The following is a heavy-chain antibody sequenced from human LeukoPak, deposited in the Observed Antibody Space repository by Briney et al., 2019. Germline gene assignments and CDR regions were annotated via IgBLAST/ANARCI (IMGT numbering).Heavy chain of an antibody. V-gene: IGHV4-39*07. CDR2: IYYSGST. CDR3: ARGTADLDY. J-gene: IGHJ4*02. CDR1: GGSISSSSYY. Sequence: PSETLSLTCTVSGGSISSSSYYWGWIRQPPGKGLEWIGSIYYSGSTYYNPSLKSRVTMSVDTSKSRFSLKLSSVTAADTAVYYCARGTADLDYWGQGTLVTVSS. D-gene: IGHD4-17*01.